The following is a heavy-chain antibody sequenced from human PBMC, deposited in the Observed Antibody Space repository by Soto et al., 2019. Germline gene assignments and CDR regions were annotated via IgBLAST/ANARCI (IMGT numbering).Heavy chain of an antibody. CDR2: INAGNGNT. J-gene: IGHJ4*02. Sequence: QVPLVQSGAEVKKPGASVKVSCKASGYTFTSYAMHWVRQAPGQRLEWMGWINAGNGNTKYSQKFQGRVTITRDTSASTAYMELSSLRSEDTAVYYCARNHYYDFWSGYYAYYFDYWGQGTLVTVSS. V-gene: IGHV1-3*01. CDR3: ARNHYYDFWSGYYAYYFDY. CDR1: GYTFTSYA. D-gene: IGHD3-3*01.